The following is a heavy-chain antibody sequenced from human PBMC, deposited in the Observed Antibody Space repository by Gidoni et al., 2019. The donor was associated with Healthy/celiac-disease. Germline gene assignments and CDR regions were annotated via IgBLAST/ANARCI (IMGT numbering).Heavy chain of an antibody. J-gene: IGHJ5*02. D-gene: IGHD2-15*01. CDR2: MTSSSSYR. V-gene: IGHV3-21*01. Sequence: EVQLVESGGGLVKPGGSLRLSCAASGFIFSNYNMNWVRQAPGKGLGCVSSMTSSSSYRYYADSVKGRFTISRDNAKNSLYLQMNSLRAEDTAVYYCARDGVQCSGGNCYYGNWFDPWGQGTLVTVSS. CDR3: ARDGVQCSGGNCYYGNWFDP. CDR1: GFIFSNYN.